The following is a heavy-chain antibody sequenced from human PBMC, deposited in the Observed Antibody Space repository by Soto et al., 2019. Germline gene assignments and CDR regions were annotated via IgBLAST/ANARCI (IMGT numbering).Heavy chain of an antibody. Sequence: GASVKVSCKVSGYTLTELSMHWVRQAPGKGLEWMGGFDPEDGETIYAQKFQGRVTMTEDTSTETAYMELSSLRSEDTTVYYCAKVPPTTISGVYYFDYWGQGTRVNVS. CDR1: GYTLTELS. V-gene: IGHV1-24*01. J-gene: IGHJ4*02. CDR3: AKVPPTTISGVYYFDY. D-gene: IGHD3-10*01. CDR2: FDPEDGET.